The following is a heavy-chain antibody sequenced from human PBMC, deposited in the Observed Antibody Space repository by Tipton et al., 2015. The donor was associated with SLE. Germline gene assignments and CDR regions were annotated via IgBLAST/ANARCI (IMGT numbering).Heavy chain of an antibody. CDR2: IYYSGST. J-gene: IGHJ6*02. V-gene: IGHV4-59*11. Sequence: GLVKPSETLSLTCTVSGGSISSHYWSWIRQPPGKGLEWIGYIYYSGSTNYNPSLKSRVTISVDTSKNQFSLKLSSVTAADTAVYYCARASLVYYYGMDVWGQGTTVTVSS. CDR1: GGSISSHY. CDR3: ARASLVYYYGMDV.